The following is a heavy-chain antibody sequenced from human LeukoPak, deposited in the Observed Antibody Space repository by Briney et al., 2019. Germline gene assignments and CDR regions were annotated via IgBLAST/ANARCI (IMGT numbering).Heavy chain of an antibody. CDR1: GFTFSNYW. J-gene: IGHJ5*02. CDR3: ARAARADCTSPTCHSWLAP. Sequence: PGGSLRLSCAASGFTFSNYWMSWVRQAPGKGLVWVSRINSDGSTTTYADSVKGRFTISRDNAKNTLYLQMNSLRAEDTAVYYCARAARADCTSPTCHSWLAPWGQGTQVTVSS. CDR2: INSDGSTT. D-gene: IGHD2/OR15-2a*01. V-gene: IGHV3-74*01.